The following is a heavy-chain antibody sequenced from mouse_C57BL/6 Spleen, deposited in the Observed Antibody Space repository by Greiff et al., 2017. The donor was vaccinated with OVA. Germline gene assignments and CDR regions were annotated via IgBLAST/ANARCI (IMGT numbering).Heavy chain of an antibody. CDR2: IYPGSGST. CDR1: GYTFTSYW. V-gene: IGHV1-55*01. J-gene: IGHJ2*01. CDR3: AREGAYGNYLYYFDY. Sequence: QVQLQQPGAELVKPGASVKMSCKASGYTFTSYWITWVKQRPGQGLEWIGDIYPGSGSTNYNEKFKSKATLTVDTSSSTAYMQLSSLTSEDSAVYYCAREGAYGNYLYYFDYWGQGTTLTVSS. D-gene: IGHD2-1*01.